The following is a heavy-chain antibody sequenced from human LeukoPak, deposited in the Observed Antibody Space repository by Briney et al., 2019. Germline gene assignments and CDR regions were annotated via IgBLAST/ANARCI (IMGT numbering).Heavy chain of an antibody. D-gene: IGHD3-3*01. CDR3: AKDRITIFGVVMDQ. CDR2: ISGPGDHT. Sequence: GSLGLSWSGSGFPFRRYAMTWVRQTPGKGLGWGSSISGPGDHTYYADSVKGRFTISRDNSENALYLQMNSLRADDTAVYYCAKDRITIFGVVMDQWGQGTLVTVSS. V-gene: IGHV3-23*01. CDR1: GFPFRRYA. J-gene: IGHJ4*02.